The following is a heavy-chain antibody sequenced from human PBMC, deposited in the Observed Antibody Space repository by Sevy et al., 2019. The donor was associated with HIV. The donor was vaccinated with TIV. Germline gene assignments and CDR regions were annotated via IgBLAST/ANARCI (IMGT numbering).Heavy chain of an antibody. V-gene: IGHV3-20*04. CDR2: INWNGGST. D-gene: IGHD3-10*01. J-gene: IGHJ3*02. Sequence: GGSLRLSCAASGFTFDDYGMSWVRQAPGKGLEWVSGINWNGGSTGYADSVKGRFTISRDNAKNSLYLQMNSLRAEDTAWYYCARMVRGFGELDDAFDIWGQGTMVTVSS. CDR3: ARMVRGFGELDDAFDI. CDR1: GFTFDDYG.